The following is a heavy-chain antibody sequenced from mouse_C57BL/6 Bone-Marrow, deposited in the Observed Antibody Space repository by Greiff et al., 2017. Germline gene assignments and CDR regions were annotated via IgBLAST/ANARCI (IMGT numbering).Heavy chain of an antibody. CDR1: GFNIKDDY. Sequence: VQLQQSGAELVRPGASVKLSCTASGFNIKDDYMHWVKQRPEQGLEWIGWIDPENGDTEYASKFQGKATITADTSSNTAYLQRSSLTSEDTAVYYCTDDYHWYFDVWGTGTTVTVSS. D-gene: IGHD2-4*01. V-gene: IGHV14-4*01. CDR2: IDPENGDT. J-gene: IGHJ1*03. CDR3: TDDYHWYFDV.